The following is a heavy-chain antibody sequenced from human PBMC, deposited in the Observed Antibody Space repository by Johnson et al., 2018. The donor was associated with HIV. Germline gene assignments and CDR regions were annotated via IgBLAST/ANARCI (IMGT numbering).Heavy chain of an antibody. CDR1: GFTFSGYW. Sequence: VQLVESGGGLVKPGGSLRLSCAASGFTFSGYWMHWVRQTPGKGLVWVSRINSDGSTTNYADSVKGRFTIARDNARNTLYLQMNGLRAEDTAVYYCARVTYYYDSNGPRAFDIWGQGTMVTVSS. V-gene: IGHV3-74*02. D-gene: IGHD3-22*01. CDR2: INSDGSTT. J-gene: IGHJ3*02. CDR3: ARVTYYYDSNGPRAFDI.